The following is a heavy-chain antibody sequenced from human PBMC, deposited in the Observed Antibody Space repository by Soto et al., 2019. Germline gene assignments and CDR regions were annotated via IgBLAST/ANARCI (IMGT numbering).Heavy chain of an antibody. D-gene: IGHD3-3*01. Sequence: GSLRLSCAASGFTFSSYGMPWVRQAPGKGLEWVAVIWYDGSNKYYADSVKGRFTISRDNSKNTLYLQMNSLRAEDTAVYYCARALLYYDFWSGYPFPDYWGQGTLVTVSS. V-gene: IGHV3-33*01. J-gene: IGHJ4*02. CDR1: GFTFSSYG. CDR3: ARALLYYDFWSGYPFPDY. CDR2: IWYDGSNK.